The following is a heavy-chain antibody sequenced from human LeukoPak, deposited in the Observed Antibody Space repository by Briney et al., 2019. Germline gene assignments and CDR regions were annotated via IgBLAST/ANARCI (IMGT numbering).Heavy chain of an antibody. CDR1: GGSISSYY. V-gene: IGHV4-59*08. J-gene: IGHJ4*02. CDR2: IYYSGST. CDR3: ARQGTDYYDSSGYYYV. D-gene: IGHD3-22*01. Sequence: SETLSVTCTVSGGSISSYYWSWIRQPPGKGLEWIGYIYYSGSTNYNPSLKSRVTISVDTSKNQFSLKLSSVTAADTAVYYCARQGTDYYDSSGYYYVWGQGTLVT.